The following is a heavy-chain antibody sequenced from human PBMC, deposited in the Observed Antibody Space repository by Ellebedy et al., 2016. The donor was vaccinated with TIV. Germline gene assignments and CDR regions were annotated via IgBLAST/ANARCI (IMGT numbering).Heavy chain of an antibody. V-gene: IGHV1-69*13. CDR3: ARGGAYYHRYFDD. D-gene: IGHD3-10*01. Sequence: SVKVSCKASGGIFSSYAISWVRQAPGQGLEWMGGITGMFRTVNYAQKFQGRVTITADEFMTTAYMELSSLRSEDTAVYYCARGGAYYHRYFDDWGQGTLVTVSS. CDR1: GGIFSSYA. J-gene: IGHJ4*02. CDR2: ITGMFRTV.